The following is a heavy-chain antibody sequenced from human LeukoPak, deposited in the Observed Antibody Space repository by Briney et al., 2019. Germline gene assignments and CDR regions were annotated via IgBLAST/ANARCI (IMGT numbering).Heavy chain of an antibody. CDR3: ARRQTGYSYGLSGYYYGMDV. D-gene: IGHD5-18*01. J-gene: IGHJ6*02. CDR2: IIPIFGTA. V-gene: IGHV1-69*13. CDR1: GGTFSSYA. Sequence: SVKVSCKASGGTFSSYAISWVRQAPGQGLEWMGGIIPIFGTANYAQKFQGRVTITADESTSTAYMELSSLRSEDTAVYYCARRQTGYSYGLSGYYYGMDVWGQGTTVTVSS.